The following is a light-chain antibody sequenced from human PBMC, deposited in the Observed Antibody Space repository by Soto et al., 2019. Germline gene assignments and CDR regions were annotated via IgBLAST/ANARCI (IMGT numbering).Light chain of an antibody. V-gene: IGKV3-15*01. Sequence: EIVMTQSPATLSVSPGERATLSCRASQSVSSNLAWYQQKPGQAPRLLIYGASTRAPGFPARFTGSGSGTEFTLTIRSLQSEDFAVYYCQQYNDWPSNTFGQGTKLEIK. CDR1: QSVSSN. CDR2: GAS. CDR3: QQYNDWPSNT. J-gene: IGKJ2*01.